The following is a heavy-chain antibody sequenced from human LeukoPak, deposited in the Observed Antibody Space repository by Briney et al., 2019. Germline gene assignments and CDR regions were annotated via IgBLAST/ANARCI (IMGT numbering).Heavy chain of an antibody. CDR3: ARVTAAGYFDY. Sequence: SVKVSCEASGGTFSSYAISWVRQAPGQGLEWMGRIIPIFGTANYAQKFQGRVTITTDESTSTAYMELSSLRSEDTAVYYCARVTAAGYFDYWGQGTLVTVSS. V-gene: IGHV1-69*05. CDR2: IIPIFGTA. J-gene: IGHJ4*02. D-gene: IGHD6-13*01. CDR1: GGTFSSYA.